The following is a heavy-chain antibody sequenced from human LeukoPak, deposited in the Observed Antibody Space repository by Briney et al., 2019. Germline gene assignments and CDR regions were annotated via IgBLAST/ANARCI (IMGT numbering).Heavy chain of an antibody. V-gene: IGHV3-7*01. D-gene: IGHD1-1*01. CDR1: GFTFSNYW. CDR2: IKQDGSEK. Sequence: GGSLRLSRVASGFTFSNYWMTWVRQAPGKGLEWVANIKQDGSEKNYVDSVKGRFTISRDNAKSSVYLQMNSLRAADTAVYYCARGMEPGGKGTSVTVSS. J-gene: IGHJ6*04. CDR3: ARGMEP.